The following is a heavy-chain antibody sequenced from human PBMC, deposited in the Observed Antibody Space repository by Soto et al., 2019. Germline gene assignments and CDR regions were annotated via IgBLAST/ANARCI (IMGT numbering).Heavy chain of an antibody. Sequence: GGSLRLSCAASGFTFSSYAMSWVRQAPGKGLEWVSAISGSGGSTYYADSVKGRFTISRDNSKNTLYLQMNSLRAEDTAVYYCAKDLRTRYYDILTGYYLTDPLDYWGQGTLVTVSS. CDR2: ISGSGGST. J-gene: IGHJ4*02. D-gene: IGHD3-9*01. CDR1: GFTFSSYA. CDR3: AKDLRTRYYDILTGYYLTDPLDY. V-gene: IGHV3-23*01.